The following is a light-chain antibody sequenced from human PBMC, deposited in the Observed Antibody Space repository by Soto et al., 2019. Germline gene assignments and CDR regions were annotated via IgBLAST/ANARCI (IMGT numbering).Light chain of an antibody. J-gene: IGKJ4*02. CDR2: VAS. CDR3: QQYNVMPLA. V-gene: IGKV3-15*01. Sequence: IVMTQSPATLSVSPGERATLSCRASKSVSSNLAWYQQKPGKTPKILIYVASTRATGIPARFSGSGSGTEFTLTISSLQSEDFAVYYCQQYNVMPLAFGGGTKVAFK. CDR1: KSVSSN.